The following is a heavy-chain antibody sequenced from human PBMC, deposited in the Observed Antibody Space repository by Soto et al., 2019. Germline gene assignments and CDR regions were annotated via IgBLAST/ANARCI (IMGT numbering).Heavy chain of an antibody. Sequence: EVQLVETGGGLIQPGGSLRLSCAASGFTVSSNYMSWVRQAPGKWLEWVSVIYSGGSTYYADHVKGRFTISRDNSKNTLYLQMNSLRAEDTAVYYCARDEHLYSLFGTDWGQGTLVTVSS. J-gene: IGHJ4*02. V-gene: IGHV3-53*02. D-gene: IGHD1-26*01. CDR3: ARDEHLYSLFGTD. CDR2: IYSGGST. CDR1: GFTVSSNY.